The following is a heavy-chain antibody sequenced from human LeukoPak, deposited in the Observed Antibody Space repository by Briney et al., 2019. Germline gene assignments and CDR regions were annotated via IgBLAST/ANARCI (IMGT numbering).Heavy chain of an antibody. Sequence: GASVKVSCKASGYTFTSYDINWVRQATGQGLEWMGWMNPNSGNTGYAQKFQGRVTMTRNTSISTAYMELSSLRSEDTAVYYCARDPTTYYYDSSGYNAFDIWGQGTMVTVSS. CDR3: ARDPTTYYYDSSGYNAFDI. CDR1: GYTFTSYD. J-gene: IGHJ3*02. D-gene: IGHD3-22*01. V-gene: IGHV1-8*01. CDR2: MNPNSGNT.